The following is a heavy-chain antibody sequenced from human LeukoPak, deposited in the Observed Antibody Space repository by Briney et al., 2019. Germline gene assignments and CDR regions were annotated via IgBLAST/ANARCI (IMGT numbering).Heavy chain of an antibody. CDR1: EFSFSTYG. J-gene: IGHJ4*02. Sequence: PGGSLRLSCAAYEFSFSTYGMHWVRQAPGKVLEWVALIWNAGTNTYYADSVKGRFTISRDNSKNTLYLQMNSLRAEDTAVYYCAGDTPPGGDYYFDYWGQGTLVIVSS. CDR2: IWNAGTNT. CDR3: AGDTPPGGDYYFDY. D-gene: IGHD3-16*01. V-gene: IGHV3-33*01.